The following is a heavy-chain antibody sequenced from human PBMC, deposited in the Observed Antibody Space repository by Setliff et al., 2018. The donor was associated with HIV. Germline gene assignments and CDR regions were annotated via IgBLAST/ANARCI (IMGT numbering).Heavy chain of an antibody. V-gene: IGHV4-61*02. CDR2: IYTSGST. Sequence: LTCTVSGGSISSGTYYWSWIRQPAGKGLEWIGRIYTSGSTNYNPSLKSRVTISVDTSKNQLSLKLSSVTAADAAVYYCARESYFYYFDYWGQGTLVTVSS. CDR3: ARESYFYYFDY. D-gene: IGHD3-10*01. CDR1: GGSISSGTYY. J-gene: IGHJ4*02.